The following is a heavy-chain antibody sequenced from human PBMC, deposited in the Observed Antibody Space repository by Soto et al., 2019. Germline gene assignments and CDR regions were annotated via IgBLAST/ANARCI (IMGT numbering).Heavy chain of an antibody. CDR3: AKDRGLGGYEFDDAFDI. J-gene: IGHJ3*02. V-gene: IGHV3-9*01. Sequence: HPGGSLRLSCAASGFTFDDYAMHWVRQAPGKGLEWVSGISWNSGSIGYADSVKGRFTISRDNAKNSLYLQMNSLRAEDTALYYCAKDRGLGGYEFDDAFDIWGQGTMVTVSS. CDR2: ISWNSGSI. D-gene: IGHD5-12*01. CDR1: GFTFDDYA.